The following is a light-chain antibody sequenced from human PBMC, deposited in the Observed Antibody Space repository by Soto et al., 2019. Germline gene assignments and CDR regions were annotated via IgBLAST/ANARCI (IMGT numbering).Light chain of an antibody. V-gene: IGKV3-11*01. CDR3: QQRSDWQYT. CDR2: DAT. J-gene: IGKJ2*01. CDR1: RRITSY. Sequence: EVVLTQSPATLSLSPGERATLSCRASRRITSYLAWYQQRPGQAPRLLMYDATNRASGVPARFSGSKSGTDFTLTISSLQPEDFAVYFCQQRSDWQYTFGQGTKVE.